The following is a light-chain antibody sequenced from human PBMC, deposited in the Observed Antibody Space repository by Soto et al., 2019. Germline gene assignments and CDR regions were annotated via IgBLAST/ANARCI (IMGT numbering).Light chain of an antibody. V-gene: IGKV3-20*01. CDR3: QQSGSSLWT. Sequence: EIVLTQSPGTLSLSPEERATLSCRASQSVSSSNLAWYQQKPGQAPRLLIYGASSRATGIPDRFSGGGSGTDFTLTISRLEPEDFAVYYCQQSGSSLWTFGQGTKVEIK. CDR2: GAS. J-gene: IGKJ1*01. CDR1: QSVSSSN.